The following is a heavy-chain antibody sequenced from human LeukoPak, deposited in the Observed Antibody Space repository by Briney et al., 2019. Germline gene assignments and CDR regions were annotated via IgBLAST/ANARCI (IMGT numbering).Heavy chain of an antibody. J-gene: IGHJ4*02. V-gene: IGHV3-23*01. CDR3: AKGGKWDVTPFDY. Sequence: GGSLRLSCAASGFTFTSYSMNWVRQAPGKGLEWVSTISGGGGSTYYADSVKGRFTISRDNSKNTLYLQVNSLRAEDTAVYYCAKGGKWDVTPFDYRGQGTLVTVSS. D-gene: IGHD1-26*01. CDR1: GFTFTSYS. CDR2: ISGGGGST.